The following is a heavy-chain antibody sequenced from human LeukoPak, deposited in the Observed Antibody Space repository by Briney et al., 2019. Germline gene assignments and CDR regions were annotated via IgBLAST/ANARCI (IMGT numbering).Heavy chain of an antibody. D-gene: IGHD6-13*01. CDR3: ASLSSAFDY. CDR1: GGSISSSSYY. V-gene: IGHV4-39*07. J-gene: IGHJ4*02. Sequence: PSETLSLTCTVSGGSISSSSYYWGWIRQPPGKGLEWIGEINHSGSTNYNPSLKSRVTISVDTSKNQFSLKLSSVTAADTAVYYCASLSSAFDYWGQGTLVTVSS. CDR2: INHSGST.